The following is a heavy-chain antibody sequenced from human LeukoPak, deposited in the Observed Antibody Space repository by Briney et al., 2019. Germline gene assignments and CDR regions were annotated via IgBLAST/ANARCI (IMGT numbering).Heavy chain of an antibody. D-gene: IGHD4-17*01. J-gene: IGHJ4*02. CDR3: ARNSTVSSPSTGYFDY. Sequence: PAETLSLTCAVSGYSISSGDYWGWIRQPPGKGLEWIGSVYYSGSTHYNPSLKSRVTISVDTSRNQFSLRLSSVTAADTAVYYCARNSTVSSPSTGYFDYWGQVALATVSS. V-gene: IGHV4-38-2*01. CDR2: VYYSGST. CDR1: GYSISSGDY.